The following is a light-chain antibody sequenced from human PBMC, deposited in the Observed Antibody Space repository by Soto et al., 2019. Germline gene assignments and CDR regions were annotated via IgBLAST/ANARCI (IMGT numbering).Light chain of an antibody. V-gene: IGKV1-5*01. CDR3: QQYNDEPWT. CDR1: QSIGNW. CDR2: DAS. J-gene: IGKJ1*01. Sequence: DIQMTQSPSTLSASVGDRVTITCRASQSIGNWLAWYQQQPGKTPDLLIYDASSLESGVPLRFSGSGSGTEFTLTISSLQTDDSATYYCQQYNDEPWTFGQGTKVEIK.